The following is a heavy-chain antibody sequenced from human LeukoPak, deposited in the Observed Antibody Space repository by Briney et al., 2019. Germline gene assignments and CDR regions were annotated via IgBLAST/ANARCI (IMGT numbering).Heavy chain of an antibody. CDR3: ARQGPGG. D-gene: IGHD3-16*01. J-gene: IGHJ4*02. CDR1: GGSISSSSYY. Sequence: SETLSLTCTVSGGSISSSSYYWGWIRQPPGKGLEWIGSIYYSGSTYYNPSLKSRVTISVDTSKNQFSLKLSSVTAADTAVYYCARQGPGGWGQGTLVTVSS. V-gene: IGHV4-39*01. CDR2: IYYSGST.